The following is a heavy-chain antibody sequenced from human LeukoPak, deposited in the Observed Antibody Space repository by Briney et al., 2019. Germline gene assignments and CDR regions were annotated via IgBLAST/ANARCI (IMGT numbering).Heavy chain of an antibody. CDR2: ISAYNGNT. J-gene: IGHJ4*02. CDR1: GYTFTSYG. D-gene: IGHD4-17*01. V-gene: IGHV1-18*01. CDR3: ATFDDYGDYGTFDY. Sequence: ASVKGSCKASGYTFTSYGISWVRQGPGQGLEWVGWISAYNGNTNYAQKLQGRVTMTTDTSTSTAYMELRSLRSDDTAVYYCATFDDYGDYGTFDYWGQGTLVTVSS.